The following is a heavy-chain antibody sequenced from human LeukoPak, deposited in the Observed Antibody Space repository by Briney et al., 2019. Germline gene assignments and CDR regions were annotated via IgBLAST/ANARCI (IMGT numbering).Heavy chain of an antibody. D-gene: IGHD3-22*01. Sequence: PSETLSLTCTVSGGSISSYYWGWIRQPPGKGLEWIGSGSTYYNPSLKSRVTISVDTFKNQFSLKLSSVTAADTAVYFCASPRGDDSGGYYTWYFHHWGQGILVTVSS. J-gene: IGHJ1*01. CDR2: GST. CDR1: GGSISSYY. V-gene: IGHV4-4*09. CDR3: ASPRGDDSGGYYTWYFHH.